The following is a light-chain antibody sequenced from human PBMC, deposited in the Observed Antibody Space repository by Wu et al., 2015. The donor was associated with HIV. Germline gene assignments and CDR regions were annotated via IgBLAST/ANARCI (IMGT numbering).Light chain of an antibody. Sequence: GKRATLSCRTSQTIVTFFAWYQHKPGQAPRLVIYDVPKRAPGIPDRFSGSGSGTDFTLTINSLEPEDSAVYYCQQRSYWPLTFGQGTRLEIK. V-gene: IGKV3-11*01. CDR1: QTIVTF. CDR2: DVP. CDR3: QQRSYWPLT. J-gene: IGKJ5*01.